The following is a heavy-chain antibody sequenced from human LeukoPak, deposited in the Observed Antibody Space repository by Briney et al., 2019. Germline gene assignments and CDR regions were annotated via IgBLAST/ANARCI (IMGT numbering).Heavy chain of an antibody. Sequence: PSETLSLTCTVSGGSISSSSYYWGWIRQPPGKGLEWIGSIYYSGSTYYNPSLKSRVTISVDTSKNQFSLKLSSVTAADTAVYYCARILRYFDWLPLDGNMDVWGKGTTVTVSS. D-gene: IGHD3-9*01. CDR2: IYYSGST. CDR3: ARILRYFDWLPLDGNMDV. V-gene: IGHV4-39*07. CDR1: GGSISSSSYY. J-gene: IGHJ6*03.